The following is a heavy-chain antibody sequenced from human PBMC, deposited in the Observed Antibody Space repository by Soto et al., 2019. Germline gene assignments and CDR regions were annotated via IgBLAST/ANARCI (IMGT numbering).Heavy chain of an antibody. Sequence: GGSLRLSCAASGFIFTRYAMAWVRQVPGKGLEWLAGISGTAGKTYYLDSVKGRFTISRDTSRNTVFLQMNSLRADDTAIYFCAGRTVASSWTSDIWGQGTMVTVSS. D-gene: IGHD6-19*01. CDR2: ISGTAGKT. V-gene: IGHV3-23*01. J-gene: IGHJ3*02. CDR3: AGRTVASSWTSDI. CDR1: GFIFTRYA.